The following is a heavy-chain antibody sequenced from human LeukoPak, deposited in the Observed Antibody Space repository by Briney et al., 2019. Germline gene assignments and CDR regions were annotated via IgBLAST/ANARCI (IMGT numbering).Heavy chain of an antibody. V-gene: IGHV3-9*03. CDR1: GFTFDDYA. CDR2: ISWNSGSV. CDR3: AKGRYNWIRGYFQH. Sequence: GGSLRLSCAASGFTFDDYAMHWVRQAPGKGLEWVSGISWNSGSVGYADSVKGRFTISRDNAKNSLYLQMNSLRAEDMALYYCAKGRYNWIRGYFQHWGQGTLVTVSS. D-gene: IGHD1-20*01. J-gene: IGHJ1*01.